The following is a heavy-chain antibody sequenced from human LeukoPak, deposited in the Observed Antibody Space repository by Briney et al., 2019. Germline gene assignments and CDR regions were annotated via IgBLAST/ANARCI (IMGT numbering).Heavy chain of an antibody. V-gene: IGHV3-74*01. Sequence: PGGSLRLSCAASGFTFSNYWMHWVRQAPGKGLVWVSRINGDGSSTAYADSVRGRFTISRDNAKNTLYLQMNSLRADDTAVYYCARGYGSDYRIDYWGQGTLVTVSS. CDR3: ARGYGSDYRIDY. CDR2: INGDGSST. D-gene: IGHD2-15*01. CDR1: GFTFSNYW. J-gene: IGHJ4*02.